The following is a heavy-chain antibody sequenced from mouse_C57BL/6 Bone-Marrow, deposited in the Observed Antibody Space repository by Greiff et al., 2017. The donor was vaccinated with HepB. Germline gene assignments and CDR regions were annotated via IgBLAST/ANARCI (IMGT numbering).Heavy chain of an antibody. Sequence: QVQLQQSGAELVRPGTSVKLSCKASGYTFTSYWMHWVKQRPGQGLEWIGVIDPSDSYTNYNQKFKGKATLTVDTSSSTAYMQLSSLTSEDSAVYYCARWDGSPWFAYWGQGTLVTVSA. J-gene: IGHJ3*01. CDR2: IDPSDSYT. V-gene: IGHV1-59*01. D-gene: IGHD1-1*01. CDR1: GYTFTSYW. CDR3: ARWDGSPWFAY.